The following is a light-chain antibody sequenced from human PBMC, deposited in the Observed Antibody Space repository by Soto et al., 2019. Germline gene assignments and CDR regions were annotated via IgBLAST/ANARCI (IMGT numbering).Light chain of an antibody. CDR3: QQYGSSPFT. Sequence: EIVMTQSPATLSVSPGERTTLSCRASQSVGNNLAWYQQKPGQAPRLLIYGASNRATGIPDRFSGSGSGTDFTLTISRLEPEDFAVYYCQQYGSSPFTFGPGTKVDIK. CDR1: QSVGNN. V-gene: IGKV3-20*01. J-gene: IGKJ3*01. CDR2: GAS.